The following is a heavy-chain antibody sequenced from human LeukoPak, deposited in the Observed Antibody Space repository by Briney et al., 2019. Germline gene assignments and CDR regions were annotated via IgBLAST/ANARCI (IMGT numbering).Heavy chain of an antibody. V-gene: IGHV1-18*01. CDR1: AYTFNSNA. D-gene: IGHD1-26*01. CDR3: ARDLAGIVGVTAWFDP. CDR2: ISVYNGNT. Sequence: SVKVSCKAAAYTFNSNAISWMRQAPGQGLEWMGWISVYNGNTNYAQKLHGRVTMTTETSTNIVYMELRSLTFDDTAVYYCARDLAGIVGVTAWFDPWGQGTLVTVSS. J-gene: IGHJ5*02.